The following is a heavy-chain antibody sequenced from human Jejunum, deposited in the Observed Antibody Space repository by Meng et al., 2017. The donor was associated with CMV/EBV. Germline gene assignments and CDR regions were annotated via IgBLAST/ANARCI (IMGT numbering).Heavy chain of an antibody. Sequence: SGFPFSNYWMHWVRQAPGKGLVWVSRINGDGSTTAYADSVKGRFTISRDNAKNTLYLQINSLRLEDTAVYYCAKGGMYSSGSTDYWGQGTLVTVSP. CDR2: INGDGSTT. CDR3: AKGGMYSSGSTDY. V-gene: IGHV3-74*03. J-gene: IGHJ4*02. CDR1: GFPFSNYW. D-gene: IGHD6-19*01.